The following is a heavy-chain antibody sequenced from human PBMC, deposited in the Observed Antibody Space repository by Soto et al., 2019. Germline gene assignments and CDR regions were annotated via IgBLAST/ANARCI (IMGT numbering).Heavy chain of an antibody. Sequence: QVHLVQSGAEVKRPGASVKVSCKFSGYNFIDYGMTWVRQAPGQGLEWMGWITGSNGATNYAQKFQGRVTLTADTSTNTVSMELRCLRKDDTAVYYCARDSKWLIIKGNWFDSWGQGTLVTVSS. V-gene: IGHV1-18*04. D-gene: IGHD5-12*01. CDR1: GYNFIDYG. J-gene: IGHJ5*01. CDR2: ITGSNGAT. CDR3: ARDSKWLIIKGNWFDS.